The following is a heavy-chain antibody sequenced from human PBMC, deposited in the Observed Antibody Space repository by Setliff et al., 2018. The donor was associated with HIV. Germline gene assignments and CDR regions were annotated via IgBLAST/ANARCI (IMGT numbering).Heavy chain of an antibody. D-gene: IGHD6-19*01. CDR2: ISADGSDT. CDR1: GFTFSSYG. J-gene: IGHJ4*02. Sequence: GGSLRLSCAASGFTFSSYGMHWVRQAPGKGLVWVSRISADGSDTSYADSVKGRFTISRDNAKNSLYLQMNSLRAEDTAVYYCARRSGWSEDYWGQGTLVTVSS. CDR3: ARRSGWSEDY. V-gene: IGHV3-74*01.